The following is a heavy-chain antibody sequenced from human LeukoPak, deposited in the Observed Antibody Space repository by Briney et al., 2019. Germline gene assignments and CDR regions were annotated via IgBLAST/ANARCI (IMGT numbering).Heavy chain of an antibody. J-gene: IGHJ4*02. V-gene: IGHV1-69*13. Sequence: SVKVSCKASGGTFSSYAISWVRQAPGQGLEWMGGIIPIFGTANYAQKFQGRVTITADESTSTAYMELSSLRSEDTTVYYCARGLGYCSSTSCYTVDYWGQGTPVTVSS. CDR2: IIPIFGTA. CDR1: GGTFSSYA. D-gene: IGHD2-2*02. CDR3: ARGLGYCSSTSCYTVDY.